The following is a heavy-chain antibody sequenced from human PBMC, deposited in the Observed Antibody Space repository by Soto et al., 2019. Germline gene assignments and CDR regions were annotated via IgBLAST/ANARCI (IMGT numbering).Heavy chain of an antibody. CDR2: MNPGSGDT. CDR1: GYIFTNND. Sequence: ASVKVSCKASGYIFTNNDVSWVRQATGQGLEWMGWMNPGSGDTGYAQKFQGRVTMTRDISIATAYMELSSLRSDDTAIYYCARMATFGSLNWFDPWGQGTLVTAPQ. CDR3: ARMATFGSLNWFDP. J-gene: IGHJ5*02. D-gene: IGHD3-16*01. V-gene: IGHV1-8*01.